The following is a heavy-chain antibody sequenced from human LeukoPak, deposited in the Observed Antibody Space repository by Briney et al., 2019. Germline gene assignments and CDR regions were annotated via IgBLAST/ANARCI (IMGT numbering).Heavy chain of an antibody. Sequence: SETLSLTCTVSGGSIRSYYWSWIRQPPGKGLEWIAYIYYSGSTNYNPSLKSRVTISVDTSKNQFSLKLSSVTAADTAVYYCARVIYGDYGNDAFDIWGQGTMVTVSS. J-gene: IGHJ3*02. CDR2: IYYSGST. CDR3: ARVIYGDYGNDAFDI. D-gene: IGHD4-17*01. CDR1: GGSIRSYY. V-gene: IGHV4-59*01.